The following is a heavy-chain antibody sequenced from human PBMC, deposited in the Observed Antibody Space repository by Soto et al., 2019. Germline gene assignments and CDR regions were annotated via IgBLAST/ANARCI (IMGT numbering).Heavy chain of an antibody. Sequence: ASVKVSCKASGGTFSSYAISWVRQAPGQGLEWMGGIIPIFGTANYAQKFQGRVTITADESTSTAYMELSSLRSEDTAVYYCASRVDSGGHHDAFDIWGQGTMVTVSS. CDR1: GGTFSSYA. CDR3: ASRVDSGGHHDAFDI. V-gene: IGHV1-69*13. D-gene: IGHD2-15*01. CDR2: IIPIFGTA. J-gene: IGHJ3*02.